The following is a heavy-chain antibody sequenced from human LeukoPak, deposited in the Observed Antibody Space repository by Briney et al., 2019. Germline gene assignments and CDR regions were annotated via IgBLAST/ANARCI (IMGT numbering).Heavy chain of an antibody. CDR2: IYHSGST. CDR3: ARPLDIVVVPAGDFAFDI. J-gene: IGHJ3*02. V-gene: IGHV4-38-2*01. CDR1: GYSISSGYY. D-gene: IGHD2-2*03. Sequence: SETLSLTCAVSGYSISSGYYWGWIRQPPGKGLEWIGSIYHSGSTYYNPSLKSRVTISVDASKSQFSLKLSSVTAADTAVYYCARPLDIVVVPAGDFAFDIWGQGTMVTVSS.